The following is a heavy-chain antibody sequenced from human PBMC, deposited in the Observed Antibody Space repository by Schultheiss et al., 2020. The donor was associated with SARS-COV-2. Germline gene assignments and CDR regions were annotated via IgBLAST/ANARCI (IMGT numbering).Heavy chain of an antibody. CDR3: ARFSMVRGEGYFDY. V-gene: IGHV3-23*01. J-gene: IGHJ4*02. Sequence: GGSLRLSCAASGFTFSSYAMSWVRQAPGKGLEWVSLINGDGSSTPYAGSVKGRFTISRDNSKNTVYLQMNSLRAEDTAVYYCARFSMVRGEGYFDYWGQGTLVTVSS. CDR1: GFTFSSYA. D-gene: IGHD3-10*01. CDR2: INGDGSST.